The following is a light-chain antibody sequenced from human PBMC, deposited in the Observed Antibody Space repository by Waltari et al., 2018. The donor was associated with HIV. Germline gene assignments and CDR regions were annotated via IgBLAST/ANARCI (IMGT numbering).Light chain of an antibody. J-gene: IGLJ3*02. CDR3: SLYASGGSLL. Sequence: QSALTQPASVSGSPGPSITISCIGSGRDIAVYNYISWYQHPPDGAPRLVVFNTNSRPSGSPFRFAGSKSGNTASLTISGLQAEDEGIYYCSLYASGGSLLFGGGTKVTVL. CDR2: NTN. CDR1: GRDIAVYNY. V-gene: IGLV2-14*01.